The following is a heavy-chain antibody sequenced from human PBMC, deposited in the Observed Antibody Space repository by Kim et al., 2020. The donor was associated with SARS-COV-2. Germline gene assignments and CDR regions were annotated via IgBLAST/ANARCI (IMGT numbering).Heavy chain of an antibody. V-gene: IGHV3-23*01. CDR1: GFTFSSYT. J-gene: IGHJ4*01. Sequence: GGSLRLSCAASGFTFSSYTMNWVHQAPGKGLEWVSGISGSGSSTYYADSVKGRFTFSRDNSKNTLYLQMNSLRAEDTAVYYCAKLSAYSRTRNDDCWG. CDR3: AKLSAYSRTRNDDC. CDR2: ISGSGSST. D-gene: IGHD6-13*01.